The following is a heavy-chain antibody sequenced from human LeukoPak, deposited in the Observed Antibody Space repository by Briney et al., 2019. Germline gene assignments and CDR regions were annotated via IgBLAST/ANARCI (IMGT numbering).Heavy chain of an antibody. J-gene: IGHJ4*02. CDR3: ARADYDILTGYAYFDY. Sequence: SGTLSLTCAVSGGSITSSNWWSWVRQPPGKGLEWIGEIYHTGSTNYNPSLKSRVTISVDTSKNHFSLKLSSVTAADTAVYYCARADYDILTGYAYFDYWGQGTLVTVSS. V-gene: IGHV4-4*02. D-gene: IGHD3-9*01. CDR2: IYHTGST. CDR1: GGSITSSNW.